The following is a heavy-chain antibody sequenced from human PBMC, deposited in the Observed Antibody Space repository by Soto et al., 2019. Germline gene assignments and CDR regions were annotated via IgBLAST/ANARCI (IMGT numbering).Heavy chain of an antibody. CDR1: GGSFSGYY. V-gene: IGHV4-34*01. J-gene: IGHJ5*02. CDR3: VRETYGDYVGYFDP. CDR2: INHSGST. Sequence: PSETLSLTCAVYGGSFSGYYWTWIRQPPGTGLEWIGEINHSGSTNYNPSLKSRVTISVDTSKNQFSLKLTSVTAADTAVYYCVRETYGDYVGYFDPWGQGIQVTVSS. D-gene: IGHD4-17*01.